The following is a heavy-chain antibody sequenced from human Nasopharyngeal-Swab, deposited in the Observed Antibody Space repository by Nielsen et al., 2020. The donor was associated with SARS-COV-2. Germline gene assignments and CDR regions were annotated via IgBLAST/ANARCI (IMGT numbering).Heavy chain of an antibody. J-gene: IGHJ4*02. D-gene: IGHD4-17*01. Sequence: GGSLRLSCEVSGFTFTNAWMTWVRQAPGKGLEWVSTFYSGGSSTFYAEPVKGRFTISRDNAKNTLYLQMNSLRVEDTAEYYCALSRDYGTFNYWGQGTLVTVSS. CDR1: GFTFTNAW. CDR2: FYSGGSST. V-gene: IGHV3-23*03. CDR3: ALSRDYGTFNY.